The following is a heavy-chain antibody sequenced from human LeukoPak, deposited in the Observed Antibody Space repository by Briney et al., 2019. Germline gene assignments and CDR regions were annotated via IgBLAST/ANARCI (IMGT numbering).Heavy chain of an antibody. CDR3: ARVRGSGSYSSHYFDY. CDR2: IYSGGST. V-gene: IGHV3-66*01. Sequence: GGSLRLSCAASGFTVSSNYMSWVRQAPGKGLEWVSVIYSGGSTYYADSVKGRFTISRDNSKNTVYVQMSSLRAEDTAVYYCARVRGSGSYSSHYFDYWGQGTLVTVSS. CDR1: GFTVSSNY. D-gene: IGHD3-10*01. J-gene: IGHJ4*02.